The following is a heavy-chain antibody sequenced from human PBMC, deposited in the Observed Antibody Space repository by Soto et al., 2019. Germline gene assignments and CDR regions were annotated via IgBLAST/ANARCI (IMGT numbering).Heavy chain of an antibody. J-gene: IGHJ6*02. CDR3: ARDLGYYGSGGYYYYGMDV. Sequence: GGSLRLSCAASGFTFSSYGMHWVRQAPGKGLEWVAVIWYDGSNKYYADSVKGRFTISRDNSKNTLYLQMNSLRDEDTAVYYCARDLGYYGSGGYYYYGMDVWGQGTTVTVSS. D-gene: IGHD3-10*01. CDR1: GFTFSSYG. CDR2: IWYDGSNK. V-gene: IGHV3-33*01.